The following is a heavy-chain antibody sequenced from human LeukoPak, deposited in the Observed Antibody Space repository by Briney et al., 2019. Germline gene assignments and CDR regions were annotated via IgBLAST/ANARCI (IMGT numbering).Heavy chain of an antibody. CDR3: ARVYGDYYYYGMDV. CDR1: GYTLTGYY. D-gene: IGHD4-17*01. Sequence: ASVKVSCKASGYTLTGYYMHWVRQAPGQGLEWMGWINPNSGGTNYAQKFQGRVTMTRDTSISTAYMELSRLRSDDTAVYYCARVYGDYYYYGMDVWGQGTTVTVSS. J-gene: IGHJ6*02. CDR2: INPNSGGT. V-gene: IGHV1-2*02.